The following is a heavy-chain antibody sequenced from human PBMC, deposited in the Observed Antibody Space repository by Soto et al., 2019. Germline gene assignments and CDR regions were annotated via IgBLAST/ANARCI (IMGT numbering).Heavy chain of an antibody. J-gene: IGHJ4*02. V-gene: IGHV3-21*01. CDR3: ARDPPDVGCSSTSCYTAPG. D-gene: IGHD2-2*01. CDR2: ISSSSSYI. Sequence: GGSLRLSCAASGFTSSSYSMNWVRQAPGKGLEWVSSISSSSSYIYYADSVKGRFTISRDNAKNSLYLQMNSLRAEDTAVYYCARDPPDVGCSSTSCYTAPGWGQGTLVTVSS. CDR1: GFTSSSYS.